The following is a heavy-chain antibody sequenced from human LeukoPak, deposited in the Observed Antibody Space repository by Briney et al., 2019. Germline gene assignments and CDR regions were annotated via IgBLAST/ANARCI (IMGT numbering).Heavy chain of an antibody. CDR2: ISSSSSYI. Sequence: GGSLRLSCAASGFTFSSYSMNWVRQAPGKGLEWVSSISSSSSYIYYADSVKGRFTISRDNAKNSLYLQMNSLRAEDTAVYYCARPDEQQLVRDAFDIWCQGTMVTVSS. J-gene: IGHJ3*02. D-gene: IGHD6-13*01. CDR1: GFTFSSYS. CDR3: ARPDEQQLVRDAFDI. V-gene: IGHV3-21*01.